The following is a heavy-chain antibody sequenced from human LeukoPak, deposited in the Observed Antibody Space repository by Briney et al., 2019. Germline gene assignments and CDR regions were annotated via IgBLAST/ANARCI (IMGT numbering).Heavy chain of an antibody. V-gene: IGHV4-39*01. Sequence: PSETLSLTCTVSGGSISSSSYYWGWIRQPPGKGLEWIGSIYYSGSTYYNPSLKSRVTISIDTSKNQFSLKLSSVTAADTAVYYCARSSGTGTFSYWGQGTLVTVSS. CDR2: IYYSGST. D-gene: IGHD6-25*01. J-gene: IGHJ4*02. CDR3: ARSSGTGTFSY. CDR1: GGSISSSSYY.